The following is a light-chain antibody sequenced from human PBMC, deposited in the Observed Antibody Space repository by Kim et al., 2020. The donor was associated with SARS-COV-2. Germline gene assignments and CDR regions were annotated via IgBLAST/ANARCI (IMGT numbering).Light chain of an antibody. J-gene: IGKJ2*01. CDR1: QDINQN. Sequence: DIQMTQSPSAMSASVGDTVTISCRASQDINQNLVWFQQKPGQVPKRLIYAASRPQSGVPSRFSGSGSGTEFTLTITSLQPEDFATYYCLQHRSYPRTCGQGTKLEI. CDR2: AAS. CDR3: LQHRSYPRT. V-gene: IGKV1-17*03.